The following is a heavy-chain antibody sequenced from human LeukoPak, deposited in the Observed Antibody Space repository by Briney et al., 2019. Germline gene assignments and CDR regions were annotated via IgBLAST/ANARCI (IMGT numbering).Heavy chain of an antibody. CDR2: IYYSGST. CDR1: GGSIISSNYC. Sequence: SETLSLTCTVSGGSIISSNYCWGWIRQPPGKGLEWIGNIYYSGSTYYKPSLKTRVTISVDTSKNQFSLKLTSVTAADTAVYYCARHASVDGNCPRPLDYWAQGSLVTVSS. V-gene: IGHV4-39*01. CDR3: ARHASVDGNCPRPLDY. D-gene: IGHD2-21*01. J-gene: IGHJ4*02.